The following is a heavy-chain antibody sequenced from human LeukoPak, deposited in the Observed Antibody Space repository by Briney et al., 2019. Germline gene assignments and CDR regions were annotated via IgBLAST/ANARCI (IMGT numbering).Heavy chain of an antibody. Sequence: ASVKVSCKASGYTFTGYYMHWVRQAPGQGLERMGWINPNSGGTNYAQKFQGRVTMTRDTSISTAYMELSRLRSDDTAVYYCARDLDCSSTSCYTFLDYWGQGTLVTVSS. J-gene: IGHJ4*02. D-gene: IGHD2-2*02. V-gene: IGHV1-2*02. CDR1: GYTFTGYY. CDR2: INPNSGGT. CDR3: ARDLDCSSTSCYTFLDY.